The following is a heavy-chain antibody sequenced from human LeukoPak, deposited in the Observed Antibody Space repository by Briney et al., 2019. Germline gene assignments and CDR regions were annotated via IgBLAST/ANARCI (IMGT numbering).Heavy chain of an antibody. J-gene: IGHJ6*03. CDR3: ARDNGAGYYYYLDV. D-gene: IGHD6-19*01. CDR2: IYSGGST. CDR1: GFKVSSRY. Sequence: PGGSLRLSCAASGFKVSSRYMSWVRQAPGRGLELVSVIYSGGSTYYADSVKGRFIISRDNLKNTVFLQVNSLRVEDTAVYYCARDNGAGYYYYLDVWGKGTTVTVSS. V-gene: IGHV3-53*01.